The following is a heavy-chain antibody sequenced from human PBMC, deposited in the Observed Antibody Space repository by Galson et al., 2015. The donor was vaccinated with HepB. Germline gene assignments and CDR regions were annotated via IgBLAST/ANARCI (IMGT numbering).Heavy chain of an antibody. Sequence: LSLTCTVSGGSISSSSYYWGWIRQPPGKGLEWIGSIYYSGSTYYNPSLKSRVTISVDTSKNQFSLKLSSVTAADTAVYYCARDLSSGWYIWGQGTLVTVSS. CDR2: IYYSGST. CDR3: ARDLSSGWYI. V-gene: IGHV4-39*07. J-gene: IGHJ4*02. D-gene: IGHD6-19*01. CDR1: GGSISSSSYY.